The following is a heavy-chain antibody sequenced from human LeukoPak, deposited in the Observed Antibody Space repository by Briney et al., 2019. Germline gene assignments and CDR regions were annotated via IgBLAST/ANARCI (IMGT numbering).Heavy chain of an antibody. CDR1: GFTVSSNY. J-gene: IGHJ4*02. D-gene: IGHD3-22*01. V-gene: IGHV3-66*01. CDR3: ARSHSYYYDSSGYIGNFDY. CDR2: IYSGGST. Sequence: GGSLRLSCAASGFTVSSNYMSWVRQAPGKGLEWVSVIYSGGSTYYADSVKGRFTISRDNSENTLYLQMNSLRAEDTAVYYCARSHSYYYDSSGYIGNFDYWGQGTLVTVSS.